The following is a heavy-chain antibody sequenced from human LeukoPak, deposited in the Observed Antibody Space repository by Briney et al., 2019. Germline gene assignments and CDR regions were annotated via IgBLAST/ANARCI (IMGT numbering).Heavy chain of an antibody. CDR1: GYTFTSYV. Sequence: ASVKVSFKASGYTFTSYVISWVRQAPGQGLEWMGWISAYNGNTNYAQKLQGRVTMTTDTSTSTAYMELRSVRSDDTAVYYCAGETLFGPWFDPWGQGTLVTVSS. V-gene: IGHV1-18*01. CDR2: ISAYNGNT. D-gene: IGHD3-10*01. CDR3: AGETLFGPWFDP. J-gene: IGHJ5*02.